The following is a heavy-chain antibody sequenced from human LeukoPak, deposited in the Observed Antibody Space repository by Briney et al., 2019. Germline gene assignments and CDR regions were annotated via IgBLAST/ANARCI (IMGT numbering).Heavy chain of an antibody. CDR1: GGSFSGYY. J-gene: IGHJ6*03. V-gene: IGHV4-34*01. D-gene: IGHD1-20*01. CDR3: ARGGALSITGTRRRYYYYMDV. CDR2: INRSGST. Sequence: PSETLSLTCAVYGGSFSGYYWSWIRQPPGKGLEWIGEINRSGSTNYNPSLKSRVTISVDTSKNQFSLKLSSVTAADTAVYYCARGGALSITGTRRRYYYYMDVWGKGTTVTVSS.